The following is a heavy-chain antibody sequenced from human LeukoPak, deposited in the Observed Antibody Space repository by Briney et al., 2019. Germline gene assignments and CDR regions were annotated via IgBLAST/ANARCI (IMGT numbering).Heavy chain of an antibody. Sequence: PSETLSLTCTVSGGSISRHYWDWLRQPPGKGLEWIGSIYYSGRTYYSPSLKSRVTISVDTSKNQFSLKLTSVTAADTAVYFCARDRGRNTFSSSHDYWGQGTLVTVSS. D-gene: IGHD6-13*01. CDR3: ARDRGRNTFSSSHDY. J-gene: IGHJ4*02. CDR1: GGSISRHY. V-gene: IGHV4-39*07. CDR2: IYYSGRT.